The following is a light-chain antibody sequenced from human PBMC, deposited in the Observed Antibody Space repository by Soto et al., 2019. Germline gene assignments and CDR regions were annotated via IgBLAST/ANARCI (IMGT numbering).Light chain of an antibody. V-gene: IGLV2-14*03. CDR1: SGDVGAYNY. Sequence: QSVLTQPASVSGSPGQSITISCTGTSGDVGAYNYVSWYQLHPGKAPKLMIYDVSNRPSGVSNRFYGSKSGNTASLTISGLQAEDEADYFCSSFTTRSTRVFGTGTKLTVL. J-gene: IGLJ1*01. CDR2: DVS. CDR3: SSFTTRSTRV.